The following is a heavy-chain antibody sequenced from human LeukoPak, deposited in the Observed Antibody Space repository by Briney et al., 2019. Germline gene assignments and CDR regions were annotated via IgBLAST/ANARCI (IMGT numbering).Heavy chain of an antibody. J-gene: IGHJ5*02. CDR1: GFSIDDYG. D-gene: IGHD3-10*01. V-gene: IGHV3-20*01. Sequence: GGSLRLSCAASGFSIDDYGMSWVRQAPGKGLEWVSGINWNGGSTGYADSVKGRFTISKDNAKNSLYLQMNSLRDEDTAFHHCARGGITMVRRRWFDPWGQGTLVIVSS. CDR2: INWNGGST. CDR3: ARGGITMVRRRWFDP.